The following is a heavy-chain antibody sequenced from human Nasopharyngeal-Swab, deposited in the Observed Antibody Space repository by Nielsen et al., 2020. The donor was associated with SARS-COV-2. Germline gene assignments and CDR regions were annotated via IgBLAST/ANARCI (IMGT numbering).Heavy chain of an antibody. CDR1: GGSISSSSYY. J-gene: IGHJ5*02. V-gene: IGHV4-39*01. CDR2: IYYSGST. Sequence: SETLSLTCTVSGGSISSSSYYWGWIRQPPGKGLEWIGSIYYSGSTYYNPSLKSRVTISVDTSKNQFSLKLSSVTAADTAVYYCARQEEGDGPYWFDPWGQGTLVIVSS. D-gene: IGHD3-16*01. CDR3: ARQEEGDGPYWFDP.